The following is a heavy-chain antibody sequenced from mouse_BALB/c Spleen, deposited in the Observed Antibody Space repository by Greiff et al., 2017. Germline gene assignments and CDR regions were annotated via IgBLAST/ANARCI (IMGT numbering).Heavy chain of an antibody. J-gene: IGHJ4*01. D-gene: IGHD1-2*01. CDR3: ARSDYYGYGDY. V-gene: IGHV3-2*02. Sequence: EVKLQESGPGLVKPSQSLSLTCTVTGYSITSDYAWNWIRQFPGNKLEWMGYISYSGSTSYNPSLKSRISITRDTSKNQFFLQLNSVTTEDTATYYCARSDYYGYGDYWGQGTSVTVSS. CDR1: GYSITSDYA. CDR2: ISYSGST.